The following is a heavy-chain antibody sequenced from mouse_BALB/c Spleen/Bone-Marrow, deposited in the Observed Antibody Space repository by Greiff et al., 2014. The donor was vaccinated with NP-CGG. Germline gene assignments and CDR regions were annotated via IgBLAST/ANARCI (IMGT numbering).Heavy chain of an antibody. J-gene: IGHJ3*01. CDR2: IDPANGNT. CDR1: GFNINDTY. V-gene: IGHV14-3*02. Sequence: VHVKQSGAELVKPGASVKLSCTASGFNINDTYIHWVKQRPEQGLEWIGRIDPANGNTKYDPKFQGKATITADTSSNTAYLQLSSLTSEDTAVYYCAIYYYGSSGFAYWGQGTLVTVSA. D-gene: IGHD1-1*01. CDR3: AIYYYGSSGFAY.